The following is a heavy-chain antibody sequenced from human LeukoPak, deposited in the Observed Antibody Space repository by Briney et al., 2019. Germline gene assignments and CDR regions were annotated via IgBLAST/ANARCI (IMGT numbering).Heavy chain of an antibody. CDR2: LFASGYS. D-gene: IGHD1-1*01. CDR1: GFSVSVNY. J-gene: IGHJ5*02. Sequence: PGRSLRLSCAASGFSVSVNYMSWVRQAPGKGLEWVSVLFASGYSKYADSVKGRFTVSRDNPGNVMYLQMDSLRAEDTAVYYCIRLAQSGPTGWFHPWGQGTLVTVST. V-gene: IGHV3-66*01. CDR3: IRLAQSGPTGWFHP.